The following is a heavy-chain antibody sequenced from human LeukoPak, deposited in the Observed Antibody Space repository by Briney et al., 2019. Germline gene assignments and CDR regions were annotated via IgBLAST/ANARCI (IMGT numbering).Heavy chain of an antibody. V-gene: IGHV1-18*01. CDR2: ISAYNGNT. Sequence: ASVKVSCKASGGTFSSYGISWVRQAPGQGLEWMVWISAYNGNTNYAQKLQGRVTMTTDTSTSTAYMELRSLRSDDTAVYYCARDYYYDSSGYKGDYWGQGTLVTVSS. CDR3: ARDYYYDSSGYKGDY. D-gene: IGHD3-22*01. CDR1: GGTFSSYG. J-gene: IGHJ4*02.